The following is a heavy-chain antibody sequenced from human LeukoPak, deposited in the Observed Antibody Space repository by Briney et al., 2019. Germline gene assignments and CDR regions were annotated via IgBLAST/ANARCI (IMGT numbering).Heavy chain of an antibody. CDR2: INHSGST. D-gene: IGHD3-10*01. Sequence: SETLSLTCAVYGGPFSGYYWSWIRQPPGKGLEWIGEINHSGSTNYNPSLKSRVTISVDTSKNQFSLKLSSVTAADTAVYYCARGRGPYYYGSGSRAPFFDYWGQGTLVTVSS. V-gene: IGHV4-34*01. CDR3: ARGRGPYYYGSGSRAPFFDY. J-gene: IGHJ4*02. CDR1: GGPFSGYY.